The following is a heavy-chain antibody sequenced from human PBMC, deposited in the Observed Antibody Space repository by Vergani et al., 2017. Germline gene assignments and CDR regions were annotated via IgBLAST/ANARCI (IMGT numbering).Heavy chain of an antibody. V-gene: IGHV4-59*01. CDR2: IYYSGCT. D-gene: IGHD3-16*01. Sequence: QVQLQESGPGLVKPSETLSLTCTVSGGSISSYYWSWIRQPPGKGLEGLGYIYYSGCTNYNPSLKTRVTISVDTSKNQFSLKLSSVTAADTAVYYCARDPRGLLGGMDVWGQGTTVTVSS. J-gene: IGHJ6*02. CDR3: ARDPRGLLGGMDV. CDR1: GGSISSYY.